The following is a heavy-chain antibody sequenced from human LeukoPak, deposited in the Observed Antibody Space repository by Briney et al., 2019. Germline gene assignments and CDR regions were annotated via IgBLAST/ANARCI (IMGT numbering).Heavy chain of an antibody. CDR2: ISSSSSYI. J-gene: IGHJ4*02. D-gene: IGHD6-19*01. CDR3: ARVGQWLKYYFDY. V-gene: IGHV3-21*01. Sequence: GGSLRLSCAASGFFLSRYTMNWVRQAPGKGLEWVSSISSSSSYIYYADSVKGRFTISRDNAKNSLYLQMNSLRAEDTAVYYCARVGQWLKYYFDYWGQGTLVTVSS. CDR1: GFFLSRYT.